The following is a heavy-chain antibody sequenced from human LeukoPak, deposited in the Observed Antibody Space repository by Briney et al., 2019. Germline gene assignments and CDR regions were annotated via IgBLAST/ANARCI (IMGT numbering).Heavy chain of an antibody. CDR2: IWYDGNNK. Sequence: GQCLRPSCAVSGFTLSSYGMHWVRQAAGTGLEWVAVIWYDGNNKIYADSVTGRFTISRDNSKNTLYLQMNSLRAADAAVYYCAKDQNSGYYFDYWGQGTLVTVSS. J-gene: IGHJ4*02. CDR1: GFTLSSYG. V-gene: IGHV3-33*06. D-gene: IGHD3-22*01. CDR3: AKDQNSGYYFDY.